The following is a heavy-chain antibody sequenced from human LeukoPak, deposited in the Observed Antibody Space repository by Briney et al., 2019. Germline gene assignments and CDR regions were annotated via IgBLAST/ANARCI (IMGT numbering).Heavy chain of an antibody. Sequence: GASAKVSCKASGYTFTDYYMHWVRQAPGQGLEWMGWINPNSGGTNYAQKFQGRVTMTRDTSINTAYMELSRLTPDDTAMYYCARGALQWLAGTNYFDYWGQGTLVTVSS. J-gene: IGHJ4*02. D-gene: IGHD6-19*01. CDR2: INPNSGGT. V-gene: IGHV1-2*02. CDR3: ARGALQWLAGTNYFDY. CDR1: GYTFTDYY.